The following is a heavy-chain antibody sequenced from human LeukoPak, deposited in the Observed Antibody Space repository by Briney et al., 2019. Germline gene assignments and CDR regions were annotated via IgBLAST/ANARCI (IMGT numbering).Heavy chain of an antibody. D-gene: IGHD3-10*01. J-gene: IGHJ4*02. CDR2: IQYDGSNK. CDR1: GFTFSRYG. CDR3: ARDFKGVYYYGSGSLDY. Sequence: PGRSLRLSCAASGFTFSRYGMHWVRQPPGKGLEWVALIQYDGSNKYYADSVKGRFTISRDNSKNTLYLQMSSLRAEDTAVYYCARDFKGVYYYGSGSLDYWGQGTLVTVSS. V-gene: IGHV3-33*01.